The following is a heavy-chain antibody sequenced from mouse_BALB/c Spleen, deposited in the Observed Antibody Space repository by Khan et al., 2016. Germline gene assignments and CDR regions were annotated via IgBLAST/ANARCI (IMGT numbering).Heavy chain of an antibody. V-gene: IGHV4-1*02. J-gene: IGHJ3*01. CDR3: GSAGYYGSLAS. Sequence: EVKLLESGGGLVQPGGSLKLSCAASGFDFSRYWMSWVRQAPGKGLEWIGEINPDSSTINYTPSLKDKFIISRDNAKNTLYLQMSKVRSEDTALCCCGSAGYYGSLASWGQGTLVTVSA. D-gene: IGHD2-3*01. CDR1: GFDFSRYW. CDR2: INPDSSTI.